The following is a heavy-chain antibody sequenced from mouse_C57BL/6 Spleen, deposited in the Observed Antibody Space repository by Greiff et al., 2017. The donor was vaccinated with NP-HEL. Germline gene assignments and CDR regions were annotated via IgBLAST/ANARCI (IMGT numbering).Heavy chain of an antibody. D-gene: IGHD2-3*01. Sequence: VQLVESGPELVKPGASVKISCKASGYAFSSSWMNWVKQRPGKGLEWIGRIYPGDGDTNYNGKFKGKATLTADKSSSTAYMQLSSLTSEDSAVYFCAREDGSLFAYWGQGTLVTVSA. CDR3: AREDGSLFAY. CDR1: GYAFSSSW. V-gene: IGHV1-82*01. CDR2: IYPGDGDT. J-gene: IGHJ3*01.